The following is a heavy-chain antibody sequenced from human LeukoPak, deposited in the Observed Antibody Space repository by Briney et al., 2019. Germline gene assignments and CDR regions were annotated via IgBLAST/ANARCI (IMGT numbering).Heavy chain of an antibody. CDR1: GDSISSSSSY. D-gene: IGHD5-18*01. J-gene: IGHJ4*02. V-gene: IGHV4-39*07. Sequence: SETLSLTCTVSGDSISSSSSYWGWIRQPPGEGLEWIGSIYYSGSTYYNPSLKSRVTISVDTSKNQFSLKLSSVTAADTAVYYCTRQRHDHTAMVDYWGQGTLVTVSS. CDR2: IYYSGST. CDR3: TRQRHDHTAMVDY.